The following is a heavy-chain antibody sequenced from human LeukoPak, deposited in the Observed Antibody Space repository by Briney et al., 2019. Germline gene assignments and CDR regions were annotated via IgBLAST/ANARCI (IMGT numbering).Heavy chain of an antibody. CDR2: ISGSADNT. CDR3: ANIDMDV. Sequence: PGGSLRLSCTASGFTLSSYAMSWVRQAPGEGLEWVSTISGSADNTNYAEAVKGRFTISRDNSKNTLYLQMNSLRAEDTAVYYCANIDMDVWGQGTTVTVSS. D-gene: IGHD3-16*02. V-gene: IGHV3-23*01. J-gene: IGHJ6*02. CDR1: GFTLSSYA.